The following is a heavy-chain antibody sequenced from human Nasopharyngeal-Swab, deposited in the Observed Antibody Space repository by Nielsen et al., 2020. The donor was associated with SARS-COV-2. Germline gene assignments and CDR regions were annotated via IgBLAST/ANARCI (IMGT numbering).Heavy chain of an antibody. V-gene: IGHV3-7*01. D-gene: IGHD3-10*01. Sequence: GESLNISCAASGFTFTTYSMTWLRQAPGQGLDWVANEKQDGGEKFYLDSVKGRFTISRDNAKSSLYLQMTSLSAEDTAVYYCVRDESGAFDIWGQGTMVTVSS. CDR1: GFTFTTYS. J-gene: IGHJ3*02. CDR3: VRDESGAFDI. CDR2: EKQDGGEK.